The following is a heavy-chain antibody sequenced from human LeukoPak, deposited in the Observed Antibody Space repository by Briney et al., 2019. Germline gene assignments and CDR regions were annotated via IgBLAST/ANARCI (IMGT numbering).Heavy chain of an antibody. D-gene: IGHD2-2*01. CDR3: ARVRYCSSTTCRGAFDI. J-gene: IGHJ3*02. CDR1: GFTFSSYA. CDR2: ARNKANSYTT. Sequence: AGGSLTLSCAASGFTFSSYAMSWVRQAPGKGLEWVGRARNKANSYTTEYAASVKDRFTISRDESENSLYLQMNSLKTEDTAVYYCARVRYCSSTTCRGAFDIWGQGTMVTVSS. V-gene: IGHV3-72*01.